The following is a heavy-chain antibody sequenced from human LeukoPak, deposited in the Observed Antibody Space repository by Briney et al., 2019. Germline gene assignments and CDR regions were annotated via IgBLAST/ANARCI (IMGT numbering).Heavy chain of an antibody. CDR2: TSYDGSNK. CDR3: AKAAPGGSGWLRHCFDC. D-gene: IGHD6-19*01. V-gene: IGHV3-30*18. J-gene: IGHJ4*02. Sequence: PGGSLRLSWAASGFSFSTYGMHWARKAPGKGLEWVAVTSYDGSNKCYADSVKGRFTISRDNSKNTLYLQMNSLRAEDTAVYYCAKAAPGGSGWLRHCFDCWGQGTLVTVSS. CDR1: GFSFSTYG.